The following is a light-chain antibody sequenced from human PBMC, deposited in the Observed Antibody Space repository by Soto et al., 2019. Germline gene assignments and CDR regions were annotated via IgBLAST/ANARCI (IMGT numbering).Light chain of an antibody. CDR1: QGVRNNF. CDR2: DAS. J-gene: IGKJ4*01. V-gene: IGKV3-20*01. Sequence: EIVLTQSPGTLSLSPGERATLSCRASQGVRNNFLAWYQQKPGQAPRVLIYDASSRATGIPDRFSGGGSGTDFTLIVSRLEPEDFAVYYCQQYGRSPDTFGGGTKVEIK. CDR3: QQYGRSPDT.